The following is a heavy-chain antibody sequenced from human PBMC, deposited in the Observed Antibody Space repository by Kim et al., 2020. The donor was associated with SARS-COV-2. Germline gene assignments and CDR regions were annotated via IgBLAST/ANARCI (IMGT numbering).Heavy chain of an antibody. Sequence: KIQGRVTITADESTSTAYMELSSLRSEDTAVYYCARAGDDYGALGYFDLWGRGTLVTVSS. V-gene: IGHV1-69*01. CDR3: ARAGDDYGALGYFDL. D-gene: IGHD4-17*01. J-gene: IGHJ2*01.